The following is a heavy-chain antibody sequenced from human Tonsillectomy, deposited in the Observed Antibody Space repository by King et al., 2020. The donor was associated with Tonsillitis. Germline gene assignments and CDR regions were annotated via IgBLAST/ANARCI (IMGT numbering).Heavy chain of an antibody. CDR3: ATVDATVGFDY. J-gene: IGHJ4*02. CDR1: GFTFSSYG. CDR2: ISYDGSNK. V-gene: IGHV3-30*03. Sequence: VQLVESGGGVVQPGRSLRLSCAASGFTFSSYGMHWVRQAPGKGLEWVAVISYDGSNKYYADSVKGRFTISRDNSKNTLYLQMNSLRAEDTAVYYCATVDATVGFDYWGQGTLVTVSS. D-gene: IGHD4-23*01.